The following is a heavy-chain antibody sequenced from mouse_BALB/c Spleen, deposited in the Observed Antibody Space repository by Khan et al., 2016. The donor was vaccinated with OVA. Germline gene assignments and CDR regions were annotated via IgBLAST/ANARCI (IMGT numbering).Heavy chain of an antibody. V-gene: IGHV1S81*02. J-gene: IGHJ3*01. CDR2: INPSNGDT. CDR1: GYTFTSYY. D-gene: IGHD2-1*01. Sequence: QVQLQQPGAELVKPGASVKISCKASGYTFTSYYMYWVKQRPGQGLEWIGGINPSNGDTHFNEKFKNKATLTVDKSSSTAYMQLSSLTSEDSAVSYCARSGYGNPFAYWGQGSLVTVSA. CDR3: ARSGYGNPFAY.